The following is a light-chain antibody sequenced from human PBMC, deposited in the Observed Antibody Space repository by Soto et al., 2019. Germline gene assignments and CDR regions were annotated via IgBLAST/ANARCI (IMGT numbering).Light chain of an antibody. Sequence: EIVLTQSAGTLSLSPGERATLSCRASQSVSSNYLAWYQQKPGQAPRLLIYGASTRATGIPDRFSGSGSGTDFTLTISRLAPEDFAVYYCQLYDNSLYTFGQGTNLDIK. CDR3: QLYDNSLYT. J-gene: IGKJ2*01. V-gene: IGKV3-20*01. CDR1: QSVSSNY. CDR2: GAS.